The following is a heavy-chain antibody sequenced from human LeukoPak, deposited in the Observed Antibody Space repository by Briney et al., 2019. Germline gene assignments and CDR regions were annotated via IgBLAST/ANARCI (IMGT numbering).Heavy chain of an antibody. CDR3: ARETIAAAGTVFGY. D-gene: IGHD6-13*01. CDR2: ISYDGSNK. Sequence: GGSLRLSCAASGFTFSSYAMHWVRQAPGKGLEWVAVISYDGSNKYYADSVKGRFTISRDNSKNTLYLQTNSLRAEDTAVYYCARETIAAAGTVFGYWGQGTLVTVSS. V-gene: IGHV3-30-3*01. CDR1: GFTFSSYA. J-gene: IGHJ4*02.